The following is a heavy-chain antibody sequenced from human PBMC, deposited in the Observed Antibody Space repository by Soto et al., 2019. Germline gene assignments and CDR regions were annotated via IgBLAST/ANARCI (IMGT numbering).Heavy chain of an antibody. CDR2: IYSGGST. Sequence: GSLRLSCAASGFTLSSNYMSWVRQAPGKGLEWGSVIYSGGSTYYACPVKGRLTISRDNSKNTLYLQMNSLRAEDTAVYYCARDLKLGGYCSGGSCYTVQQDWGQGTLVTVSS. CDR1: GFTLSSNY. J-gene: IGHJ4*02. V-gene: IGHV3-53*01. CDR3: ARDLKLGGYCSGGSCYTVQQD. D-gene: IGHD2-15*01.